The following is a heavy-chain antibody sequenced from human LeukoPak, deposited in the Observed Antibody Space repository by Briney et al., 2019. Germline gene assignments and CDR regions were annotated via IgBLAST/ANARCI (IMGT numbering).Heavy chain of an antibody. CDR2: IYTSGST. V-gene: IGHV4-4*07. CDR3: AREGVGATYYYYYYMDV. CDR1: DDSITIYY. Sequence: SETLSLTCTVSDDSITIYYWSWIRQPAGKGLEWIGRIYTSGSTNYNPSLKSRVTMSVDTSKNQFSLKLSSVTAADTAVYYCAREGVGATYYYYYYMDVWGKGTTVTISS. D-gene: IGHD1-26*01. J-gene: IGHJ6*03.